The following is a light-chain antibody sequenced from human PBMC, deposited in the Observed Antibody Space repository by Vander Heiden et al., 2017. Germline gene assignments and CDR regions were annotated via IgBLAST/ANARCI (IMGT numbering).Light chain of an antibody. Sequence: DIQMTQSPSTLSASGVSRVSITCRDSQSISSWLAWYQQKPGKAPKLLIYKASSLESGVPSRFSGSGSGTEFTLTISSPQTDDFATYYCQQYNSYSTFGGGTKVEIK. CDR1: QSISSW. J-gene: IGKJ4*01. V-gene: IGKV1-5*03. CDR3: QQYNSYST. CDR2: KAS.